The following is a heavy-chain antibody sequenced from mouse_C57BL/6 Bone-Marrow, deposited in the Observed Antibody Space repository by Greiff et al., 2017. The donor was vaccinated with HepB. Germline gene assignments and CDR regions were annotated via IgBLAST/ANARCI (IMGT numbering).Heavy chain of an antibody. V-gene: IGHV5-17*01. D-gene: IGHD2-12*01. CDR2: ISSGSSTI. CDR3: ARGLGLLYYYAMDY. CDR1: GFTFSDYG. J-gene: IGHJ4*01. Sequence: EVHLVESGGGLVKPGGSLKLSCAASGFTFSDYGMHWVRQAPEKGLEWVAYISSGSSTIYYADTVKGRFTISRDNAKNTLFLQMTSLRSEDTAMYYCARGLGLLYYYAMDYWGQGTSVTVSS.